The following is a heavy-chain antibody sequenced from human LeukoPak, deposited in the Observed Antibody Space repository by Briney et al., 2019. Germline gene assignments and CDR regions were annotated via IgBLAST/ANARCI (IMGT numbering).Heavy chain of an antibody. CDR2: IIPIFGTA. CDR3: AREGAMATILFDY. CDR1: EGTFISYA. Sequence: ASVKVSCKASEGTFISYAISWVRQAPGQGLEWMGGIIPIFGTANYAQKFQGRVTITADESTSTAFMELSSLRSEDTAVYYCAREGAMATILFDYWGQGTLVTVSS. J-gene: IGHJ4*02. V-gene: IGHV1-69*13. D-gene: IGHD5-24*01.